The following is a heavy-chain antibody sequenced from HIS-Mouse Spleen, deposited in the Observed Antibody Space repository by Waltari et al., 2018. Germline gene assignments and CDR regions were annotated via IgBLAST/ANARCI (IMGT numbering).Heavy chain of an antibody. V-gene: IGHV4-39*07. D-gene: IGHD6-13*01. J-gene: IGHJ2*01. CDR1: GGSISISSYY. Sequence: QLQLQESGPGLVKPSETLSLTCTVSGGSISISSYYWGLIRQPPGKGLEWIGSIYYSGSTYYNPSLKSRVTISVDTSKNQFSLKLSSVTAADTAVYYCAREIPYSSSWYDWYFDLWGRGTLVTVSS. CDR2: IYYSGST. CDR3: AREIPYSSSWYDWYFDL.